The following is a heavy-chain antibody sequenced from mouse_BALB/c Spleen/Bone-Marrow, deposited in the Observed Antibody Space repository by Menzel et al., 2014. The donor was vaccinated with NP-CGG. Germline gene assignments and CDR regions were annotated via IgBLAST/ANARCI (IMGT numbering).Heavy chain of an antibody. CDR1: GFTFSNYW. D-gene: IGHD3-1*01. CDR2: IRLKSNNYAT. Sequence: EVKLVESGGGLVQPGGSMKLSCVASGFTFSNYWMNWARQSPEKGLEWVAEIRLKSNNYATHYAESVKGGFTISRDDSKSSVYLQMNNLRAEDTGIYYRTTGFAYWGQGTLVTVSA. CDR3: TTGFAY. V-gene: IGHV6-6*02. J-gene: IGHJ3*01.